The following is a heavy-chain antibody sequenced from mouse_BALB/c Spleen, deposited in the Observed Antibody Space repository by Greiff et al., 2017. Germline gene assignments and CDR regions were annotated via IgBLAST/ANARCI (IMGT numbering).Heavy chain of an antibody. CDR3: AREGTTAPMDY. D-gene: IGHD1-2*01. CDR2: IWAGGST. V-gene: IGHV2-9*02. Sequence: VKVVESGPGLVAPSQSLSITCTVSGFSLTSYGVHWVRQPPGKGLEWLGVIWAGGSTNYNSALMSRLSISKDNSKSQVFLKMNSLQTDDTAMYYCAREGTTAPMDYWGQGTSVTVSS. J-gene: IGHJ4*01. CDR1: GFSLTSYG.